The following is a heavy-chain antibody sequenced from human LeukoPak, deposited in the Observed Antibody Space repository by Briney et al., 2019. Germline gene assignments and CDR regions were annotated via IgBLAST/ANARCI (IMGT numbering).Heavy chain of an antibody. D-gene: IGHD3-10*01. J-gene: IGHJ3*02. CDR1: EFTFSTYS. CDR3: ARGRSITLLRGVAMSDGFDI. CDR2: ISSSSSTI. V-gene: IGHV3-48*04. Sequence: GGSLRLSCAASEFTFSTYSMDWVRQAPGKGLEWVSYISSSSSTIYYADSVKGRFTISRDNARNLLFLQMNGLRAEDTAVYYCARGRSITLLRGVAMSDGFDIWGQGAMVAVSS.